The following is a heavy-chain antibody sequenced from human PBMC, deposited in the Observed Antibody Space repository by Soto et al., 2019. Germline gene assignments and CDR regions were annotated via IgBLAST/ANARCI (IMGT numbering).Heavy chain of an antibody. CDR3: AVYWGSVSCYTRTSHY. Sequence: EVQLVESGGSLVQPGGSLRLSCAASGFTFSNYWMNWVRQAPGKGLVWVSQISRDGSSTIYADSVKGRFTMSRDNAKNPLYRQMNSVRTDVTAVYYCAVYWGSVSCYTRTSHYWGQGTLVTVSS. D-gene: IGHD2-2*02. CDR1: GFTFSNYW. J-gene: IGHJ4*02. V-gene: IGHV3-74*01. CDR2: ISRDGSST.